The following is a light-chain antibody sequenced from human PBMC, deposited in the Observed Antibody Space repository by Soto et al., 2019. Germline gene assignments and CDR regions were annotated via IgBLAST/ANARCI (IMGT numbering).Light chain of an antibody. J-gene: IGKJ1*01. Sequence: EIVSMPSPRTQSFSPGERATLSCRASQSVSSSYLAWYQQTPGQAPRLLIYGASSRATGIPDRFSGSGSGTDFTLTISRLEPEDFAVYYCQQYGSSPKTFGQGTKVDIK. CDR1: QSVSSSY. CDR2: GAS. V-gene: IGKV3-20*01. CDR3: QQYGSSPKT.